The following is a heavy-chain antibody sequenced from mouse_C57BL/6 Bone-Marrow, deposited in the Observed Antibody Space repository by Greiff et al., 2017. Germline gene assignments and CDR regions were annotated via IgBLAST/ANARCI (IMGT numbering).Heavy chain of an antibody. CDR3: ARDYSNYFAWFAY. D-gene: IGHD2-5*01. V-gene: IGHV1-55*01. Sequence: QVQLKESGAELVKPGASVKMSCKASGYTFTSYWITWVKQRPGQGLEWIGDIYPGSGSTNYNEKFKSKATLTVDTSSSTAYMQLSSLTSEDSAVYYCARDYSNYFAWFAYWGQGTLVTVSA. CDR1: GYTFTSYW. J-gene: IGHJ3*01. CDR2: IYPGSGST.